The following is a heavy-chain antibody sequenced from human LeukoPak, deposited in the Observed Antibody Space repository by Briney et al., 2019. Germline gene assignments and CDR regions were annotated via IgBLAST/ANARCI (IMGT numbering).Heavy chain of an antibody. CDR3: AVVPRRAYYFDY. V-gene: IGHV3-23*01. CDR1: GFTFSSYA. J-gene: IGHJ4*02. Sequence: PGGSLRLSCAASGFTFSSYAMSWVRQAPGKGLEWVSAISGSGGSTYYADSVKGRFTISRDNSKNTLYLQMNSLRAEDTAVYYCAVVPRRAYYFDYWGQGTLVTVSS. D-gene: IGHD2-2*01. CDR2: ISGSGGST.